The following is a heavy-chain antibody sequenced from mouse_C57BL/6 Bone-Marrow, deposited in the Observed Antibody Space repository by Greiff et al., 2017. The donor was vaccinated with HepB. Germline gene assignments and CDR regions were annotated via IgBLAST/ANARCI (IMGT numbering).Heavy chain of an antibody. CDR1: GYAFSSSW. CDR3: ASNHYYGSSYKNY. CDR2: IYPGDGDT. V-gene: IGHV1-82*01. J-gene: IGHJ2*01. Sequence: QVQLQQSGPELVKPGASVKISCKASGYAFSSSWMNWVKQRPGKGLEWIGRIYPGDGDTNYNGKFKGKATLTADKSSSTAYMQLSSLTSEDSAVYFCASNHYYGSSYKNYWGQGTTLTVSS. D-gene: IGHD1-1*01.